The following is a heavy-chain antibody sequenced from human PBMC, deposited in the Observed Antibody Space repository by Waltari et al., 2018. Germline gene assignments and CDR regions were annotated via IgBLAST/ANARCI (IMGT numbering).Heavy chain of an antibody. V-gene: IGHV3-7*01. D-gene: IGHD3-10*01. J-gene: IGHJ4*02. CDR1: GFTFNSHW. CDR3: ARNKLRLDY. Sequence: EVQVVESGGGSVQPGGSLRLSCAASGFTFNSHWMSWVRQAPGEGLEWVANIKPDASDKYYVDSVKGRFTISRDNAKNSLYLQMNSLRAEDTAIYYGARNKLRLDYWGPGTLVTVSS. CDR2: IKPDASDK.